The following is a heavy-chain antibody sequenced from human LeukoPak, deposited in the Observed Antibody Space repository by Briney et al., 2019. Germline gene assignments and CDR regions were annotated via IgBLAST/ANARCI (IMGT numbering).Heavy chain of an antibody. Sequence: PGGSLRLSCAASGFIFSGYAMHWVRQASGKGLEWAGHIRRKGNDYATAYTASVKRRFTISRDDSKNTAFLQMDSLTTEDTAVYFCARLGGSPPYFDYWGQGTLVTVSS. V-gene: IGHV3-73*01. J-gene: IGHJ4*02. CDR3: ARLGGSPPYFDY. CDR2: IRRKGNDYAT. CDR1: GFIFSGYA. D-gene: IGHD3-16*01.